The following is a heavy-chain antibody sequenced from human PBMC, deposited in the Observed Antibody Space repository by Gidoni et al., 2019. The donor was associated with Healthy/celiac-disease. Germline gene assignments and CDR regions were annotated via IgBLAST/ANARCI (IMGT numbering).Heavy chain of an antibody. V-gene: IGHV4-59*01. D-gene: IGHD6-13*01. CDR2: IYYSGST. J-gene: IGHJ6*03. CDR1: GGSISSYY. CDR3: ARGIGGSSSWYYYYYMDV. Sequence: QVQLQESGPGLVKPSEPLSLTCTVSGGSISSYYWSWIRQPPGKGLEWIGYIYYSGSTNYNPSLKSRVTISVDTSKNQFSLKLSSVTAADTAVYYCARGIGGSSSWYYYYYMDVWGKGTTVTVSS.